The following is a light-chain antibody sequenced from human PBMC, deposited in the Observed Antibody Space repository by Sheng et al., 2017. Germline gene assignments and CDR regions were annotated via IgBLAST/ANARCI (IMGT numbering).Light chain of an antibody. CDR3: CSYAGGNTYV. CDR1: RGDIGNFKL. J-gene: IGLJ1*01. Sequence: QSALTQPASVSGSPGRSVTISCTGTRGDIGNFKLVSWYQHHPGKVPKVIMFEVNKRPSGISNRFSGSKSGNRASLTISGLQPEDEADYYCCSYAGGNTYVFGSGTKVTVL. CDR2: EVN. V-gene: IGLV2-23*02.